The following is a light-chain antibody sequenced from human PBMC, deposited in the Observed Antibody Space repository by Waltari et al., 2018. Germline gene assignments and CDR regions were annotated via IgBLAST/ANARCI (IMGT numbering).Light chain of an antibody. CDR3: MQALQAPPT. V-gene: IGKV2-28*01. CDR2: RGS. Sequence: DIVMTQSPLSLPVTPGEPASIPCRSSQSLLYANGYSYLNWYLQKPGQSPQLLIYRGSNRASGVPDRFSGSGSGTDFILKISRVEAEDVGVYYCMQALQAPPTFGGGTKVEIK. CDR1: QSLLYANGYSY. J-gene: IGKJ4*01.